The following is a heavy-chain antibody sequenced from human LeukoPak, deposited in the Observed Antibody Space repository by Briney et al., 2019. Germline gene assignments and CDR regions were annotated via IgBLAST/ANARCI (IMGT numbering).Heavy chain of an antibody. J-gene: IGHJ6*03. CDR2: VDHSGST. D-gene: IGHD3-10*01. Sequence: SETLSLTCEVYGGSLSGYRGTWIRQPPGKGLEWIGEVDHSGSTTYTSSLEGRVTITADNSKNQFSLSLTSVTAADTAVYYCARVFGYYYYYLDVWGKGTTVTVSS. CDR1: GGSLSGYR. V-gene: IGHV4-34*01. CDR3: ARVFGYYYYYLDV.